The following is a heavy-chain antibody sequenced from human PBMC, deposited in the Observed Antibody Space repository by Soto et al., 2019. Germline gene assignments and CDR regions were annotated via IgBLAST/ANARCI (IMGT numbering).Heavy chain of an antibody. CDR2: LYWDDTE. V-gene: IGHV2-5*02. D-gene: IGHD7-27*01. CDR3: LQTADDWGSGSASYYYRLDV. Sequence: QITLKESGPTLVKPTQTLTLTCTFSGFSLTTHGVGVGWVRQPPGKALEWLALLYWDDTERYSPSLKTRLTIARHTSKGPGVLTLAYVDPVDTATYYFLQTADDWGSGSASYYYRLDVWGQGTTVSVSS. CDR1: GFSLTTHGVG. J-gene: IGHJ6*02.